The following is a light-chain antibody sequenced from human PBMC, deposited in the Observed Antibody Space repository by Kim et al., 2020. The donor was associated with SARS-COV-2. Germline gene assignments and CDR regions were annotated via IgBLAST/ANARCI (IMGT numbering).Light chain of an antibody. CDR3: QQYKAYSLWT. V-gene: IGKV1-5*03. CDR2: SAS. CDR1: QNVDTW. Sequence: DIQMTQSPPLLSASVGDRVTITCRASQNVDTWVAWYQHKPGTAPKLLIHSASTLRSGVPSRFSGSRSETEFTLTINSLQPDDFATYFCQQYKAYSLWTFGQGTKVDIK. J-gene: IGKJ1*01.